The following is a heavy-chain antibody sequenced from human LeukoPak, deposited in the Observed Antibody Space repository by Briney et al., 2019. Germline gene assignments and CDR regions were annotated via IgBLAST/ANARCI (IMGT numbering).Heavy chain of an antibody. D-gene: IGHD5-12*01. Sequence: GGSLRLSCAASGFTFNNYVIHWVRQPPGKGLEWVAFFRYDGNHEYYADSVKGRFTFSRDNSKITLLLQTNSLRAEDTAVYYCASRPTGFDWGPFDYWGQGTLVTVSS. V-gene: IGHV3-30*02. CDR1: GFTFNNYV. J-gene: IGHJ4*02. CDR3: ASRPTGFDWGPFDY. CDR2: FRYDGNHE.